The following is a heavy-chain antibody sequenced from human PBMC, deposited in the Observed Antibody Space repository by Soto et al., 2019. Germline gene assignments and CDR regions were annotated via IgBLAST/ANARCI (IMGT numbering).Heavy chain of an antibody. D-gene: IGHD3-22*01. CDR1: GYTVTSYY. V-gene: IGHV1-46*01. J-gene: IGHJ3*02. CDR3: ARDLSGAMIVVAPRAFDI. CDR2: INPSGGST. Sequence: ASVKVACKASGYTVTSYYMHWVRQAPGQGLEWMGIINPSGGSTSYAQKFQGRVTMTRDTSTSTVYMELSSLRSEDTAVYYCARDLSGAMIVVAPRAFDIWGQGTMVTVSS.